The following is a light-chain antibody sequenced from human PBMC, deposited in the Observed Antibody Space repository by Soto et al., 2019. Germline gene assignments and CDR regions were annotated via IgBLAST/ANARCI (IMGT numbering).Light chain of an antibody. Sequence: QSALAQPPSASGSPGQSVTISCTGTSSDIGAHNYVSWYQQYPGKAPKLIIYDVNQRPSGVPDRFSGSKSGNTASLTVSGLQAEDEAVYYCNSFAGGAHVVFGGGTKLTVL. CDR3: NSFAGGAHVV. CDR2: DVN. V-gene: IGLV2-8*01. J-gene: IGLJ2*01. CDR1: SSDIGAHNY.